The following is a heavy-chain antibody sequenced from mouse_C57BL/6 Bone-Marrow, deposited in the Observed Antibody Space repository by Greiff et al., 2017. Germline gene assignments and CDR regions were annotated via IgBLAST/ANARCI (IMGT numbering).Heavy chain of an antibody. CDR1: GFTFSSYA. CDR3: TRVGITGTYFGY. Sequence: EVQRVESGEGLVKPGGSLKLSCAASGFTFSSYAMSWVRQTPEKRLEWVAYISSGGDYIYYADTVKGRFTISRDNARNTLYLQMSSLKSEDTAMYYCTRVGITGTYFGYWGQGTTPTVSS. J-gene: IGHJ2*01. V-gene: IGHV5-9-1*02. D-gene: IGHD4-1*01. CDR2: ISSGGDYI.